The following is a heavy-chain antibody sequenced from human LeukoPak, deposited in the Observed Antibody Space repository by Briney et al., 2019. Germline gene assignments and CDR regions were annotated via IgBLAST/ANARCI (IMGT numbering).Heavy chain of an antibody. Sequence: SGGSLRLSCAASGFTFSSYSMNWVRQAPGKGLEWVSYISSSSSTIYYADSVKGRFTISRDNAKNSLYLQMNSLRAEDTALYYCARGGSEGYCSGGSCYSQALYYYYMDVWGKGTTVTVSS. V-gene: IGHV3-48*04. J-gene: IGHJ6*03. CDR1: GFTFSSYS. CDR3: ARGGSEGYCSGGSCYSQALYYYYMDV. D-gene: IGHD2-15*01. CDR2: ISSSSSTI.